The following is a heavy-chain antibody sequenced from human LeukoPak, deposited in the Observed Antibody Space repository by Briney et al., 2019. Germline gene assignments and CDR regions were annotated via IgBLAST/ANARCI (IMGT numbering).Heavy chain of an antibody. CDR2: INHRGRT. D-gene: IGHD2-15*01. V-gene: IGHV4-34*01. J-gene: IGHJ5*02. Sequence: SETLSLTCAVYGGSFSGYSWSWIRQPPGKGLEWIGEINHRGRTNYNPSLKSRVTISADTSKNQFSLKLSSVTAADTAVYYCARHLIVVVAATPLYNWFDPWGQGTLVTVSS. CDR1: GGSFSGYS. CDR3: ARHLIVVVAATPLYNWFDP.